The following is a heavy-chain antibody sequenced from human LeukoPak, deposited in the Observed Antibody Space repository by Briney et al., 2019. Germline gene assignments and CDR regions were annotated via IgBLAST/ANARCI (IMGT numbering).Heavy chain of an antibody. CDR1: GGSISSSTYY. V-gene: IGHV4-39*07. CDR2: ITYSGST. D-gene: IGHD1-26*01. J-gene: IGHJ3*02. CDR3: ARRYSGSYYPIADAFDI. Sequence: SETLSLTCTVSGGSISSSTYYWAWICQSPGKGLEWIGSITYSGSTYYNPSLESRVTISVDTSKNQFSLRPISVTAADTAVYCCARRYSGSYYPIADAFDIWGQGTMVTVSS.